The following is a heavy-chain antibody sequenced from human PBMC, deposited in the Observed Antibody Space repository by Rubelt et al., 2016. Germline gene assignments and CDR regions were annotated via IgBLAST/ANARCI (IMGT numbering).Heavy chain of an antibody. J-gene: IGHJ6*03. D-gene: IGHD3-16*01. CDR1: GFTFSNYA. Sequence: GGSLRLSCAASGFTFSNYAMTWVRQAPGKGLEWVSVIIDSGGSTYYADSVKGRFTISGDNSKNTLYLQMNSLRAEDTAVYYCAKKMGEDYYYDMDVWGKGTTVTVSS. CDR3: AKKMGEDYYYDMDV. CDR2: IIDSGGST. V-gene: IGHV3-23*01.